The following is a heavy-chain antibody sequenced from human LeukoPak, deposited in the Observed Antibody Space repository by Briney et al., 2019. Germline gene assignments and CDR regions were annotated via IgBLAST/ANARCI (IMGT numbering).Heavy chain of an antibody. CDR1: GYTFTGYY. CDR2: INPNSGGT. J-gene: IGHJ5*02. CDR3: ASYCSSTSCYSMSEGDWFDP. V-gene: IGHV1-2*02. D-gene: IGHD2-2*01. Sequence: GASVKVSCKASGYTFTGYYMHCVRQAPGQGLEWMGWINPNSGGTNYAQKFQGRVTMTRDTSISTAYMELSRLRSDDTAVYYCASYCSSTSCYSMSEGDWFDPWGQGTLVTVSS.